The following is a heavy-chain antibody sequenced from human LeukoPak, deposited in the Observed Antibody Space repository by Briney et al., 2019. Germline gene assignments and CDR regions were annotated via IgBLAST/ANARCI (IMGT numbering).Heavy chain of an antibody. CDR2: ISTYNGDT. CDR1: GYTFSSYG. V-gene: IGHV1-18*01. D-gene: IGHD2-15*01. J-gene: IGHJ4*02. CDR3: ARNYCSGGSCLNYFDY. Sequence: ASVKVSCKASGYTFSSYGITWVRQAPGQGLEWMGWISTYNGDTNYAQKLQGRVTITTDTSTSTAYLELRSLRSDDTAVYYCARNYCSGGSCLNYFDYWGQGTLVTVSS.